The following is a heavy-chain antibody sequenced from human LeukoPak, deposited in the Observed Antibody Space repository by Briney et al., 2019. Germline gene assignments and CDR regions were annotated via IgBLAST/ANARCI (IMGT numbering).Heavy chain of an antibody. CDR3: AKDRYCSSTSRYLDY. Sequence: GGSLRLSCAASGFTFDDYAMHWVRQAPGKGLEWVSGISWNSGSIGYADSVKGRFTISRDNAKNSLYLQMNSLRAEDTALYYCAKDRYCSSTSRYLDYWGQGTLVTVSS. D-gene: IGHD2-2*01. J-gene: IGHJ4*02. CDR1: GFTFDDYA. V-gene: IGHV3-9*01. CDR2: ISWNSGSI.